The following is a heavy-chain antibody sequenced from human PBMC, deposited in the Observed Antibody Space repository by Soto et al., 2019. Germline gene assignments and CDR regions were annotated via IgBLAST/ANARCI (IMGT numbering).Heavy chain of an antibody. Sequence: QVQLVQSGAEVKKPGASVKVSCKASGYTFTSYDINWVRQATGQGLEWMGWMNPNSGNTGYAQKFQGRVTMTRNTYISTAYMELSSLRSEDTAVYYCARGGYCSSTSCYKVAYYYYGMDVWGQGTTVTVSS. CDR2: MNPNSGNT. V-gene: IGHV1-8*01. D-gene: IGHD2-2*02. J-gene: IGHJ6*02. CDR3: ARGGYCSSTSCYKVAYYYYGMDV. CDR1: GYTFTSYD.